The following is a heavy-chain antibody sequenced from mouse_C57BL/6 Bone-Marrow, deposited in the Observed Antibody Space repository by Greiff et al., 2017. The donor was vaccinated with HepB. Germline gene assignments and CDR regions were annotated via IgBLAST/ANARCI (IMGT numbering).Heavy chain of an antibody. D-gene: IGHD1-1*01. CDR2: ISSGGDYI. CDR1: GFTFSSYA. CDR3: TRDGYGSSH. Sequence: EVHLVESGEGLVKPGGSLKLSCAASGFTFSSYAMSWVRQTPEKRLEWVAYISSGGDYIYYADTVKGRFTISRDNARNTLYLQMSSLKSEDTAMDYCTRDGYGSSHWGQGTTLTVSS. J-gene: IGHJ2*01. V-gene: IGHV5-9-1*02.